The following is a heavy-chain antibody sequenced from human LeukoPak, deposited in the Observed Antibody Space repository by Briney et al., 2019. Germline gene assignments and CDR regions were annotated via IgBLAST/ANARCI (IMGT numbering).Heavy chain of an antibody. CDR3: ARGRGYPTRLDFDY. J-gene: IGHJ4*02. D-gene: IGHD5-12*01. Sequence: PSETLPLTCAVYGGSFSGYYWSWIRQPPGKGLEWIGEINHSGSTNYNPSLKSRVTISVDTSKNQFSLKLSSVTAADTAVYYCARGRGYPTRLDFDYWGQGTLVTVSS. CDR1: GGSFSGYY. V-gene: IGHV4-34*01. CDR2: INHSGST.